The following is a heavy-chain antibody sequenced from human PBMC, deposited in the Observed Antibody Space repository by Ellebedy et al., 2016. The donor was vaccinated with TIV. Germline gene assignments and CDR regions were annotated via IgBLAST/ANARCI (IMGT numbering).Heavy chain of an antibody. J-gene: IGHJ3*02. CDR3: ARDTYTPDNALDI. CDR1: GFSFSNSD. V-gene: IGHV3-33*08. CDR2: IWSHGNNE. Sequence: PGGSLRLSCAASGFSFSNSDMSWVRQAPGKGLEWVALIWSHGNNEVYADSVKGRFTISRDNSKNTLFLQMNSLRAEDTAVYYCARDTYTPDNALDIWGQGTMVTVSS. D-gene: IGHD4-11*01.